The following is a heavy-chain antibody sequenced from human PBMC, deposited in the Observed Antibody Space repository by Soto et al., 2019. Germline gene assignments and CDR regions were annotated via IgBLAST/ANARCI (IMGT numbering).Heavy chain of an antibody. V-gene: IGHV3-30*18. CDR2: MSYDTSNK. J-gene: IGHJ3*02. CDR3: AKDRSYDILTGYFGGFDI. CDR1: GFTFSNYG. D-gene: IGHD3-9*01. Sequence: GGSLRLSCAASGFTFSNYGMHWVRQAPGKGLDWVAFMSYDTSNKFYADSVKGRFTISRDISRNTLYLQMNSLRAEDTAVYYCAKDRSYDILTGYFGGFDIWGQGTMVTVS.